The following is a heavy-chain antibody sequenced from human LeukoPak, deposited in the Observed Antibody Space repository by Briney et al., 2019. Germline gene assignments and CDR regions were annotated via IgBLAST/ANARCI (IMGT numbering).Heavy chain of an antibody. V-gene: IGHV5-51*01. CDR3: ARWLGGANVDY. CDR1: GYSFNTYW. CDR2: IYPSDSDT. D-gene: IGHD4/OR15-4a*01. J-gene: IGHJ4*02. Sequence: GESLKISCNSYGYSFNTYWIAWVRQMPGKGLGWMGIIYPSDSDTRYSPSFQGQVTISADKSISTAYLQWSSLKASDTAMYYCARWLGGANVDYWGQGTLVTVSS.